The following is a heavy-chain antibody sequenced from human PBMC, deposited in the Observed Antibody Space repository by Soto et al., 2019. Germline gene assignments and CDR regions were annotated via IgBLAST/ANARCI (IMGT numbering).Heavy chain of an antibody. D-gene: IGHD2-21*02. CDR2: ISSSGST. CDR1: GDSIGGVGY. CDR3: ARSGVTGIVIPSHWFDP. V-gene: IGHV4-31*03. J-gene: IGHJ5*02. Sequence: TLSLTFTVSGDSIGGVGYWSCIRQVPGRGLEWIGCISSSGSTYYNPALNNRISLSLDTSQNQFSLKLLSVTAADTAIYYCARSGVTGIVIPSHWFDPWGQGTLVTVSS.